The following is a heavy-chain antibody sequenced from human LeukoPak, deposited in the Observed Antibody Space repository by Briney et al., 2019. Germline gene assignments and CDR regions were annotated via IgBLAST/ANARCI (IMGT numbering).Heavy chain of an antibody. CDR3: ARDRLHYGEYEKTFDY. V-gene: IGHV3-69-1*01. Sequence: GGSLRLSCAASGFTFSDYYMTWIRQAPGKGLEWVSYITSSATTYYADSVKGRFTISRDNAKNSLYLQMDSLRAEDTAVYYCARDRLHYGEYEKTFDYWGQGTLVTVSS. D-gene: IGHD4-17*01. CDR2: ITSSATT. J-gene: IGHJ4*02. CDR1: GFTFSDYY.